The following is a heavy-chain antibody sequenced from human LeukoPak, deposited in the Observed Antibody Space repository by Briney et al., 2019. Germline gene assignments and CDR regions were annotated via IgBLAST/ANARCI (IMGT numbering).Heavy chain of an antibody. V-gene: IGHV3-23*01. CDR2: ISGSGGST. CDR3: AKDYYFDY. Sequence: GGSLRLSCAASGFTFSDFWMTWVRQAPGKGLEWVSGISGSGGSTYYADSVKGRFTVSRDNSKNTLYLQMNSLRAEDTAVYYCAKDYYFDYWGQGTLVTVSS. J-gene: IGHJ4*02. CDR1: GFTFSDFW.